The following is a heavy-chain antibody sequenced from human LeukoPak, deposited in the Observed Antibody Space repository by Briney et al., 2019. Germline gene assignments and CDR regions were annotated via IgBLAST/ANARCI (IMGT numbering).Heavy chain of an antibody. J-gene: IGHJ4*02. CDR2: INHSGST. V-gene: IGHV4-34*01. CDR3: ARAPGIAAAGTFFDY. Sequence: PSETLSLTCAVYGGSFSGYYWSWIRQPPGKGLEWIGEINHSGSTNYNPSLKSRVTISVDTSKNQFSLKLSSVTAADTAVYYCARAPGIAAAGTFFDYWGQGTLVTVSS. CDR1: GGSFSGYY. D-gene: IGHD6-13*01.